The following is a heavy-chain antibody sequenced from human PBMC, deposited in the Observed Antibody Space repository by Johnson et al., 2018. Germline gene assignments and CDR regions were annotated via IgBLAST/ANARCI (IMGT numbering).Heavy chain of an antibody. D-gene: IGHD5-18*01. J-gene: IGHJ6*02. V-gene: IGHV3-23*04. CDR3: ARARSWGIQLYYYYYGMDV. Sequence: VQLVQSGGGLVKPGGSLRLSCAASGFPFSSYAMSWVRQAPGKGLEWVSSISGSGSSTYYADSVKGRFTISRDNSKNTLYLQMNSLRAEDTAVYYCARARSWGIQLYYYYYGMDVWGQGTTVTVSS. CDR1: GFPFSSYA. CDR2: ISGSGSST.